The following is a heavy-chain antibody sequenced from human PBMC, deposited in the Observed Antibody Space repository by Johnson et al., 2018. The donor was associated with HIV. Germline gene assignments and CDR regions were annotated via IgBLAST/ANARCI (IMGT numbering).Heavy chain of an antibody. Sequence: MLLVESGGGVVQPGRSLRLSCAASGFIFSSYAMHWVRQAPGKGLEWVASIRQEGSEKYYVDSVKGRFTISRDNAKNSLYLQMNSLRAEDTAVYYCARDRGGGSYHDAFDIWGQGTMVTVSS. CDR2: IRQEGSEK. CDR3: ARDRGGGSYHDAFDI. J-gene: IGHJ3*02. D-gene: IGHD1-26*01. V-gene: IGHV3-7*01. CDR1: GFIFSSYA.